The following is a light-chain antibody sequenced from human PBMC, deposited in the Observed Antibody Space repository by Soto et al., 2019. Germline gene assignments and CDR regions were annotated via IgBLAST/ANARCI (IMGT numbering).Light chain of an antibody. V-gene: IGKV1-5*01. J-gene: IGKJ2*01. Sequence: DIPMTQSPSTLSASVGDRVTITCRASQIISRWLAWYQQKPGEAPKLLIYEASSLQGGVPSRFSGSGSGTEFTLTISSLQPEDFSNYYCQQYNSYPPTFGQGTKLEV. CDR2: EAS. CDR1: QIISRW. CDR3: QQYNSYPPT.